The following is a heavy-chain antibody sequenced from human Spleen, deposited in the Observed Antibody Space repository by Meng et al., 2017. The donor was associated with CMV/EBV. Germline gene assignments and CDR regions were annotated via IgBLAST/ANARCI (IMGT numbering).Heavy chain of an antibody. Sequence: GYTFTGYYMHWVRQAPGQGLEWMGWINPNSGGTNYAQKFQGRVTMTRDTSISTAYMELSRLRSDDTAVYYCARENGYCSSPSCYFDYWGQGTLVTVSS. D-gene: IGHD2-2*01. CDR3: ARENGYCSSPSCYFDY. V-gene: IGHV1-2*02. J-gene: IGHJ4*02. CDR2: INPNSGGT. CDR1: GYTFTGYY.